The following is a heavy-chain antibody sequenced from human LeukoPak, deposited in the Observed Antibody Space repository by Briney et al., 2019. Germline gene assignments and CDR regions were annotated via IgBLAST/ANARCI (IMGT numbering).Heavy chain of an antibody. CDR2: IYYSGST. Sequence: PSETLSLTCTVSGGSISSGGYYWSWIRQHPGKGLEWIGYIYYSGSTYYNPSLKSRVTISVDTSKNQFSLKLSSVTAADTAVYYCARLLYFDWLYLDYWGQGTLVTVSS. J-gene: IGHJ4*02. CDR3: ARLLYFDWLYLDY. CDR1: GGSISSGGYY. D-gene: IGHD3-9*01. V-gene: IGHV4-31*03.